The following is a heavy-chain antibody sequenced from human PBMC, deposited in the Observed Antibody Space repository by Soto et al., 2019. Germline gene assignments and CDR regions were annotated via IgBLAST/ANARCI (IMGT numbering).Heavy chain of an antibody. Sequence: EVQLLESGGGLVQPGGSLRLSCAASGFSFSTNPMSWVRQAPGKGLEWVSGISASGGNTYYADSVKGRFTISRDNSKNTLYLQMNSLRAGDTAVYYCAKDFYSTSYSTSSFSAFDFWGQGTVVTVSS. CDR3: AKDFYSTSYSTSSFSAFDF. CDR1: GFSFSTNP. J-gene: IGHJ3*01. CDR2: ISASGGNT. V-gene: IGHV3-23*01. D-gene: IGHD6-6*01.